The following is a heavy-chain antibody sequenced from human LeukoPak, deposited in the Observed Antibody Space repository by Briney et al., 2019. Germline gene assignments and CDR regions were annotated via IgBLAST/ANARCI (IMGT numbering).Heavy chain of an antibody. J-gene: IGHJ4*02. V-gene: IGHV1-46*01. CDR1: GYTFTSYY. CDR2: INPSGGST. Sequence: ASMKVSCKASGYTFTSYYMHWVRQAPGQGLEWMGIINPSGGSTSYAQKFQGRVTMTRDTSTSTVYMELSSLRSEDTAVYYCARDSHTVAGFDYWGQGTLVTVSS. CDR3: ARDSHTVAGFDY. D-gene: IGHD6-19*01.